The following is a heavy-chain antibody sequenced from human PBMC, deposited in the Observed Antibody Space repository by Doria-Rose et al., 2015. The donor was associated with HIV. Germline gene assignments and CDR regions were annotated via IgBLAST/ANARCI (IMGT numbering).Heavy chain of an antibody. V-gene: IGHV4-61*02. CDR1: GGSIGSGSYY. CDR2: TYIRGST. Sequence: QVQLRESGPGVVKPSQTLSLTCTVSGGSIGSGSYYWSWIRQPAGKGLEWIGRTYIRGSTDYNPSLQSRVTISVDTSKNQFSLEVNSVTAADTAVYYCARTANWNDGRVDSWGQGTSVIVSS. CDR3: ARTANWNDGRVDS. D-gene: IGHD1-20*01. J-gene: IGHJ4*02.